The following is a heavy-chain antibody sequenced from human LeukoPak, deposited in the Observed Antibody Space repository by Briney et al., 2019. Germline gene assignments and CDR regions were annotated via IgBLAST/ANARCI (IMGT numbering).Heavy chain of an antibody. Sequence: PGGSLRLSCAASGFTFDDYAMHWVRQAPGKGLEWVSGISWNSGSIGYADSVKGRFTISRDNAKNSLYLQMNSLRAEDMALYYCAKARFERDNYYDSSGFLCPYAFDIWGQGTMVTVSS. CDR2: ISWNSGSI. V-gene: IGHV3-9*03. J-gene: IGHJ3*02. CDR3: AKARFERDNYYDSSGFLCPYAFDI. D-gene: IGHD3-22*01. CDR1: GFTFDDYA.